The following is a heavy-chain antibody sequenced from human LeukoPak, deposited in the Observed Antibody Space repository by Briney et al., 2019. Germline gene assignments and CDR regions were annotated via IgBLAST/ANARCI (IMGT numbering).Heavy chain of an antibody. V-gene: IGHV3-21*01. Sequence: PGGSLRLSCAASGFTFSSYSMNWVRQSPRKGLEWVSSISSSSSYIYYADSVKGRFTISRDNAKNSLYLQMNSLRGEDTAVYYCARDDAPGYSCSWYRYWGQGTLVTVSS. D-gene: IGHD6-13*01. CDR1: GFTFSSYS. CDR3: ARDDAPGYSCSWYRY. J-gene: IGHJ4*02. CDR2: ISSSSSYI.